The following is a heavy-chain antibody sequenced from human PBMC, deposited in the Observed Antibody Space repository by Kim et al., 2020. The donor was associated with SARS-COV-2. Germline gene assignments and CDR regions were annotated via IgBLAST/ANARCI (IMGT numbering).Heavy chain of an antibody. Sequence: ASVKVSCKASGYTFTSYAMHWVRQAPGQRLEWMGWINAGNGNTKYSQKFQGRVTITRDTSASTAYMELSSLRSEDTAVYYCARDLSPYGSGSSQFDYWGQGTLVTVSS. V-gene: IGHV1-3*01. D-gene: IGHD3-10*01. CDR1: GYTFTSYA. CDR2: INAGNGNT. CDR3: ARDLSPYGSGSSQFDY. J-gene: IGHJ4*02.